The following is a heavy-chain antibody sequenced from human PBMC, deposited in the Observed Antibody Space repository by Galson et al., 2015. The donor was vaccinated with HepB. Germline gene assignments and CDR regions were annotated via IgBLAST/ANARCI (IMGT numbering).Heavy chain of an antibody. D-gene: IGHD2-2*01. CDR1: GFTFSSYS. CDR3: ARSGRGYCSSTSCYGPIANFDY. Sequence: SLRLSCAASGFTFSSYSMNWVRQAPGKGLEWVSSISSSSSYIYYADSVKGRFTISRDNAKNSLYLQMNSLRAEDTAVYYCARSGRGYCSSTSCYGPIANFDYWGQGTLVTVSS. V-gene: IGHV3-21*01. J-gene: IGHJ4*02. CDR2: ISSSSSYI.